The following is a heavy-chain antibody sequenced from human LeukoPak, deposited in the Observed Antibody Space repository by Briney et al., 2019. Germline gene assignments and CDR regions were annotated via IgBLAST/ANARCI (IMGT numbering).Heavy chain of an antibody. CDR1: GYTFTDYY. J-gene: IGHJ3*02. CDR2: VDPEDGET. Sequence: ASVKVSCKASGYTFTDYYMHWVQQAPGKGLEWMGLVDPEDGETIYAEKFQGRVTITADTSTDTAYMEPSSLRSEDTAVYYCATDAFDIWGQGTMVTVSS. V-gene: IGHV1-69-2*01. CDR3: ATDAFDI.